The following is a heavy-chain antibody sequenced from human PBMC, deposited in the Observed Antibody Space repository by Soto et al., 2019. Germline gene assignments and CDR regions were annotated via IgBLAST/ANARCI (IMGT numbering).Heavy chain of an antibody. Sequence: SETLCLTCAVSGGSISSSNWWCWVRQPPGKRLGWIGEIYHSGSTNYNPSLKSRVTISVDKSKNQLYLKLSSVTAADTAVYYCAMPSNWNDEDDAFDILGQGTMVTVSS. CDR2: IYHSGST. D-gene: IGHD1-1*01. V-gene: IGHV4-4*02. J-gene: IGHJ3*02. CDR3: AMPSNWNDEDDAFDI. CDR1: GGSISSSNW.